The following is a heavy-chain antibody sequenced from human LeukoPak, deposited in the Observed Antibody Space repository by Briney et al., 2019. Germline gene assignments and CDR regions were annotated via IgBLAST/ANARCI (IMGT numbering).Heavy chain of an antibody. CDR3: ARRTYYYDSGAYRRYYFDY. V-gene: IGHV5-51*01. J-gene: IGHJ4*02. D-gene: IGHD3-22*01. Sequence: GEPLKISGKGSGYIFTNYWFGWVRRMPGKGLDWIGIIYPGDSDTRYSPSFQGQVTISADKSISTAYLQWSSLKASDTAMYYCARRTYYYDSGAYRRYYFDYWGQGTLVTVSS. CDR2: IYPGDSDT. CDR1: GYIFTNYW.